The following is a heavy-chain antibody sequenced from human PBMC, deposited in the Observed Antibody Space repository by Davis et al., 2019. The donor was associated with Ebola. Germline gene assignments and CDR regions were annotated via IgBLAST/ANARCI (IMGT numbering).Heavy chain of an antibody. J-gene: IGHJ5*02. CDR1: GGTFSSYA. V-gene: IGHV1-46*01. CDR2: INPSGGST. D-gene: IGHD6-13*01. Sequence: ASVKVSCKASGGTFSSYAISWVRQAPGQGLEWMGIINPSGGSTSYAQKFQGRVTMTRDSSIDTAYMELGSLRSDDTAVYYCARDGQQQLLVDTWFDPWGQGTLVTVSS. CDR3: ARDGQQQLLVDTWFDP.